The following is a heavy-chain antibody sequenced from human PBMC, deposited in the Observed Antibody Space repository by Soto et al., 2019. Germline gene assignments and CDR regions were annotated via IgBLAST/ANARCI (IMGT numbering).Heavy chain of an antibody. J-gene: IGHJ6*03. D-gene: IGHD2-21*01. CDR1: GFTFSSYA. CDR3: AKVASGPYVVFSWAMDV. V-gene: IGHV3-23*01. CDR2: ISGSGGST. Sequence: GGSLRLSCAASGFTFSSYAMSWVRQAPGKGLEWVSAISGSGGSTYYADSVKGRFTISRDNSKNTLYLQMNSLRAEDTAVYYCAKVASGPYVVFSWAMDVWGKGTTVTVSS.